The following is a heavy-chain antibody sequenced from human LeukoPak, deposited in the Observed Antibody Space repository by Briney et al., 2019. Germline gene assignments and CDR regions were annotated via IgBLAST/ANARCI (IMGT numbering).Heavy chain of an antibody. V-gene: IGHV1-46*01. CDR2: INPSGGST. Sequence: EASVKVSCKASGYTFTSYYMHWVRQAPGQGLEWMGIINPSGGSTSYEQKFQGRVTMTRDTSTSTVYMELSSLRSEDTAVYYCARDPDLPYYYDSSGYQPFSDYWGQGTLVTVSS. CDR3: ARDPDLPYYYDSSGYQPFSDY. D-gene: IGHD3-22*01. J-gene: IGHJ4*02. CDR1: GYTFTSYY.